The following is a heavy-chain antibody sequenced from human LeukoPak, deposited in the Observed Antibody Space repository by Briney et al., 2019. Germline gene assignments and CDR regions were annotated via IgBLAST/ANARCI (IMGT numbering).Heavy chain of an antibody. J-gene: IGHJ4*02. CDR2: INPSGGST. D-gene: IGHD1-7*01. Sequence: ASVKVPCKASGYTFTSYYMHWVRQAPGQGLEWMGIINPSGGSTSYAQKFQGRVTMTRDTSTSTVYMELSSLRSEDTAVYYCASEFPHRLELAYFDYWGQGTLVTVSS. CDR3: ASEFPHRLELAYFDY. V-gene: IGHV1-46*01. CDR1: GYTFTSYY.